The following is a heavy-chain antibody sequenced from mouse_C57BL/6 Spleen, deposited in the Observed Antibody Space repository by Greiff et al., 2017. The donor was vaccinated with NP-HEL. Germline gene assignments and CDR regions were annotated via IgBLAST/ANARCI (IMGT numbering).Heavy chain of an antibody. J-gene: IGHJ2*01. V-gene: IGHV1-82*01. D-gene: IGHD1-1*01. CDR2: IYPGDGDT. CDR3: ARGGYYGSSSPYFDY. CDR1: GYAFSSSW. Sequence: QVQLQQSGPELVKPGASVKISCKASGYAFSSSWMNWVKQRPGKGLEWIGRIYPGDGDTNCNGKFKGKATLTADKSSSTAYMQLSSLTSEDSAVYFCARGGYYGSSSPYFDYWGQGTTLTVSS.